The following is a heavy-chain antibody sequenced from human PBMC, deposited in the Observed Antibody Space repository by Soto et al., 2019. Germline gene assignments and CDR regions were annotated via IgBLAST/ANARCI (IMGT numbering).Heavy chain of an antibody. Sequence: GSLRLSCAASGFTFSGYGMHWVRQAPGKGLEWVALIWYDGSKKYHADSVMGRFTISRDNSKNTLFLQMNSLRAEDTAVYYCARSVVVPAALDYWGQGTLVTVSS. D-gene: IGHD2-2*01. CDR2: IWYDGSKK. V-gene: IGHV3-33*01. CDR3: ARSVVVPAALDY. J-gene: IGHJ4*02. CDR1: GFTFSGYG.